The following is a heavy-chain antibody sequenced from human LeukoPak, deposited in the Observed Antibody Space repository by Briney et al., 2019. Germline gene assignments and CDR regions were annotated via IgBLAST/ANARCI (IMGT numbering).Heavy chain of an antibody. V-gene: IGHV4-4*07. D-gene: IGHD3-10*01. CDR1: GGSITSYY. CDR2: IFFSGTT. J-gene: IGHJ4*02. Sequence: SETLSLTCTVSGGSITSYYWSWIRQPAGKGLEWIGRIFFSGTTNYNPSLKSRVTMSVDTSKNQFSLKLTSVTAADTAVYFCATEMYGSGSYYTDYWGQGTLVTVSS. CDR3: ATEMYGSGSYYTDY.